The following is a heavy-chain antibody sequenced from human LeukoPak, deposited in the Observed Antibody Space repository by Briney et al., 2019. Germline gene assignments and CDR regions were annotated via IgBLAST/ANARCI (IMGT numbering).Heavy chain of an antibody. V-gene: IGHV3-23*01. CDR1: GFTFSSYS. CDR2: ISGSGGST. CDR3: AAVDVDTAFP. D-gene: IGHD5-18*01. Sequence: PGGTLRLSCAASGFTFSSYSMSWVRQAPGKGLEWVSAISGSGGSTYYADSVKGRFTISRDNSKNTLYLQMNSLRAEDTAVYYCAAVDVDTAFPWGQGTLVTVSS. J-gene: IGHJ5*02.